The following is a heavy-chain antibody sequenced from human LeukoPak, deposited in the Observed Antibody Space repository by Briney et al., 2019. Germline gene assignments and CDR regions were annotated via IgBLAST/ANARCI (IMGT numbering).Heavy chain of an antibody. D-gene: IGHD3-10*01. V-gene: IGHV3-30*18. Sequence: PGGSLRLSCAASGFTFSSYGMHWVRQAPGKGLEWVAVISYDGSNKYYADSVKGRFTISRDNSKNTLYLQMNSLRAEDTAVYYCAKVPREFGHFDYWGQGTLVTVSS. CDR2: ISYDGSNK. J-gene: IGHJ4*02. CDR1: GFTFSSYG. CDR3: AKVPREFGHFDY.